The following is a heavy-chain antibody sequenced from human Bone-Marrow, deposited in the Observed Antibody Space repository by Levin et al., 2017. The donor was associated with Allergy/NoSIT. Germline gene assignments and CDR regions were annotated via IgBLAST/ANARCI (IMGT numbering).Heavy chain of an antibody. CDR2: IWYDGSNK. CDR3: ARDGVGYCSSTSCRYFDY. J-gene: IGHJ4*02. CDR1: GFTFSSYG. V-gene: IGHV3-33*01. D-gene: IGHD2-2*01. Sequence: GGSLRLSCAASGFTFSSYGMHWVRQAPGKGLEWVAVIWYDGSNKYYADSVKGRFTISRDNSKNTLYLQMNSLRAEDTAVYYCARDGVGYCSSTSCRYFDYWGQGTLVTVSS.